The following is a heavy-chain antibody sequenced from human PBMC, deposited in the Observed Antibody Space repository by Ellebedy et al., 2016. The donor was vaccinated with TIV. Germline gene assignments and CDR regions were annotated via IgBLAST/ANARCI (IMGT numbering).Heavy chain of an antibody. J-gene: IGHJ5*02. Sequence: PGGSLRLSCKGSGYSFTTYWIGWVRQMPGKGLEWIGIIYPGDSDTKYSPSFQGQVIISADKSISTAYLQWSRLEASDTAMYYCARLMMEKNQSWFDPWGQGTLVTVSS. D-gene: IGHD2/OR15-2a*01. CDR2: IYPGDSDT. CDR1: GYSFTTYW. V-gene: IGHV5-51*06. CDR3: ARLMMEKNQSWFDP.